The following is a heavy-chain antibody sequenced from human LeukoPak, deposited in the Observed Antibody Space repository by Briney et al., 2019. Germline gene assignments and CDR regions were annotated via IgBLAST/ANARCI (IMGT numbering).Heavy chain of an antibody. D-gene: IGHD3-22*01. CDR2: IYYSGST. CDR1: GGSISSYY. CDR3: ARAGYYYDSSGYYQTFDY. V-gene: IGHV4-59*01. J-gene: IGHJ4*02. Sequence: SETLSLTCTVSGGSISSYYWSWIRQPPGKGLEWIGYIYYSGSTNYNPSLKSRVTISVDTSKNQFSLKLSSVTAADTAVYYCARAGYYYDSSGYYQTFDYWGQGTLVTVSS.